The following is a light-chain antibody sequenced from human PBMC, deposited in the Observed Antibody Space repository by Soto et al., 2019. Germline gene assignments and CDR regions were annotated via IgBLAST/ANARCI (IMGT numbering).Light chain of an antibody. V-gene: IGKV3-15*01. CDR2: GAS. CDR3: QQCGISPLT. J-gene: IGKJ4*01. Sequence: EIVMTQSPATLSVSPGERATLSCRASQSVSSNLAWYQQKPGQAPRLLIYGASTRATGIPARFSGSGSGTDFTLTISRVDPEDFAVYYCQQCGISPLTFGGGTKVDNK. CDR1: QSVSSN.